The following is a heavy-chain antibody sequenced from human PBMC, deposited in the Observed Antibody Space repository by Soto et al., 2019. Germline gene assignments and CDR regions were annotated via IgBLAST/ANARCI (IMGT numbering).Heavy chain of an antibody. CDR3: ATGVLRYFDWLFLAFDY. Sequence: ASVKVSCKVSGYTLTELSMHWVRQAPGKGLEWMGGFDPEDGETIYAQKFQGRVTMTEDTSTDTAYMELSSLRSEDTAVYYCATGVLRYFDWLFLAFDYWGQGTLVTVS. CDR2: FDPEDGET. J-gene: IGHJ4*02. D-gene: IGHD3-9*01. V-gene: IGHV1-24*01. CDR1: GYTLTELS.